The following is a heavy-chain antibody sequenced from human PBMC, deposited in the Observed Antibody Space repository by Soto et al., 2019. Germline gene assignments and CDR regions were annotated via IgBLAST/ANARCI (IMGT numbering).Heavy chain of an antibody. CDR3: AHRVLHTVFGLVTTTAIYFDF. D-gene: IGHD3-3*01. J-gene: IGHJ4*02. Sequence: ITLNESGPTVVRPTETLTLTCRFSGFSLTTSGVGVGWIRQSPGKAPEWLALIYWDDDKRYSASLKSRLTITKDTSKNQVVLTVSDLDPTDTATYYCAHRVLHTVFGLVTTTAIYFDFWGQRTPVAVSS. CDR1: GFSLTTSGVG. V-gene: IGHV2-5*02. CDR2: IYWDDDK.